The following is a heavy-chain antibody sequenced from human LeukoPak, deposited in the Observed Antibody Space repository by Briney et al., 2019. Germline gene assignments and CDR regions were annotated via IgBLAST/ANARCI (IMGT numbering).Heavy chain of an antibody. CDR1: GFTLSDHY. Sequence: PGGSLRLSCAASGFTLSDHYMDWVRQAPGKGLEWVGRTRDKDNSYTTEYAASVKGRFTISRDDSRNSLYLQMNSLKTEDTAVYYCARAYDTSGYSFDAFDMWGQGTMVTVSS. V-gene: IGHV3-72*01. D-gene: IGHD3-22*01. CDR2: TRDKDNSYTT. CDR3: ARAYDTSGYSFDAFDM. J-gene: IGHJ3*02.